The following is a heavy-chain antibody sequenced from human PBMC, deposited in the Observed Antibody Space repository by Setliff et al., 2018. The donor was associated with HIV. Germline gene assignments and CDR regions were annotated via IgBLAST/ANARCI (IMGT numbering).Heavy chain of an antibody. CDR2: IHTTGST. Sequence: PSETLSLTCSVSGDSISSGSYYWSWIRLPAGKGLEWIGQIHTTGSTNYNPSLKSRVTISMDTSKNQFSRNLNSVTATDTAVYYCAKRTFGSGRLDPWGQGTLVTVSS. J-gene: IGHJ5*02. CDR3: AKRTFGSGRLDP. V-gene: IGHV4-61*09. D-gene: IGHD3-16*01. CDR1: GDSISSGSYY.